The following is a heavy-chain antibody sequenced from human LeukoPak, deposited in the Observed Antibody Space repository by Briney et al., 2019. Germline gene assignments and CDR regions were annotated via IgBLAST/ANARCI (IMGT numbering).Heavy chain of an antibody. CDR2: INPNSGGT. D-gene: IGHD3-22*01. J-gene: IGHJ5*02. Sequence: EASVKVSCKASGYTFTGYYMHWVRQAPGQGLEWMGWINPNSGGTNYAQKFQGRVTMTRDTSISTAYMELRRLRSDDTAVYYCARDMLEESTMIEYNWFDPWGQGTLVTVSS. CDR3: ARDMLEESTMIEYNWFDP. V-gene: IGHV1-2*02. CDR1: GYTFTGYY.